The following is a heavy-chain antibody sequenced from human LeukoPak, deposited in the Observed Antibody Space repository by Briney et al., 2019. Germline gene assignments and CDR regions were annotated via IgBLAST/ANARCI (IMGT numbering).Heavy chain of an antibody. CDR3: ARVRGIAAATNWFVP. J-gene: IGHJ5*02. V-gene: IGHV1-2*02. Sequence: ASVKVSCKASGYTFTGYYMHWVRQAPGQGLEWMGWINPNSGGTNYAQKFQGRVTMTRDTSISTAYMELSRLRSDDTAVYYCARVRGIAAATNWFVPWGQGTLVTVSS. CDR1: GYTFTGYY. D-gene: IGHD6-13*01. CDR2: INPNSGGT.